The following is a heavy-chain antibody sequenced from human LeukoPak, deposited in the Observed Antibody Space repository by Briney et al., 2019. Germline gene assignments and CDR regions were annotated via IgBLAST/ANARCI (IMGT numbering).Heavy chain of an antibody. Sequence: SETLSLTCTVSGGSIDSLLWSWLRPPPGKGREWIGNIFFSGSTNNNPSLESGPTIADDSSKNEVYLRLGLATADAAAFYYCASLKLADSESFDRCGRGTLVAVSS. J-gene: IGHJ3*01. CDR3: ASLKLADSESFDR. CDR2: IFFSGST. V-gene: IGHV4-4*09. CDR1: GGSIDSLL.